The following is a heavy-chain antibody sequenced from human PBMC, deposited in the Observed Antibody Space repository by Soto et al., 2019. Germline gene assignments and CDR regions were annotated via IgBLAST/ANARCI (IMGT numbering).Heavy chain of an antibody. Sequence: HPGGSLRLSCEVSGFTFSAYWMHWVRQVPGKGLIWVSRISDDGSTTTYADSVKGRFTISRDNAKNTLYLQMNSLRADDTGLYYCTRGHRVSSTGTGAHWGQGTLVTVSS. J-gene: IGHJ4*02. CDR1: GFTFSAYW. V-gene: IGHV3-74*01. D-gene: IGHD1-1*01. CDR2: ISDDGSTT. CDR3: TRGHRVSSTGTGAH.